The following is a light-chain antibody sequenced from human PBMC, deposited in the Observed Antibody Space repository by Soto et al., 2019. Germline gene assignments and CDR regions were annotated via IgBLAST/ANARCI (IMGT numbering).Light chain of an antibody. CDR1: QPISTY. CDR2: IGS. V-gene: IGKV1-39*01. Sequence: DIQMTQSPSSLSASVGDRVTITCRSSQPISTYLNWYQQKTGRGPKLLIFIGSSLKRGVSSRFTGSGSETDFTLTISSLQPEDFATYNSQQSYSSPLTFGQGTRLK. J-gene: IGKJ2*01. CDR3: QQSYSSPLT.